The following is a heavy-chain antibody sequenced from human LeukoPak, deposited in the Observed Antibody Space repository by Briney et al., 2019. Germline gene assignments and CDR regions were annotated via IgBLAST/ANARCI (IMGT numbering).Heavy chain of an antibody. CDR3: ARDGDHWNYGNFDY. V-gene: IGHV4-39*07. CDR2: ISYSRST. J-gene: IGHJ4*02. CDR1: GFTVSSNY. Sequence: GSLRLSCEASGFTVSSNYMSWVRQPPGKGREWLGSISYSRSTYYNPSLKSRVTISVDTSKNQFSLNLSSVTAADTAVYYCARDGDHWNYGNFDYWGQGTLVTVSS. D-gene: IGHD1-7*01.